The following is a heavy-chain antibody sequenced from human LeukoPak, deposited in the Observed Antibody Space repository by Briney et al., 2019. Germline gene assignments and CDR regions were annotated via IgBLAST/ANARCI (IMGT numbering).Heavy chain of an antibody. J-gene: IGHJ4*02. V-gene: IGHV4-39*01. CDR3: ARLGVTAYDY. CDR2: IYYSGST. D-gene: IGHD2-21*02. Sequence: SETLSLTCTVSGGSTSSSSYYWGWIRQPPGKGLEWIGSIYYSGSTYYNPSLKSRVTISVDTSKNQFSLKLSSVTAADTAVYYCARLGVTAYDYWGQGTLVTVSS. CDR1: GGSTSSSSYY.